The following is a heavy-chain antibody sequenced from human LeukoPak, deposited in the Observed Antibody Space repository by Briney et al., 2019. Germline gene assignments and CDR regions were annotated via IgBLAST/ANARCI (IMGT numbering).Heavy chain of an antibody. CDR3: AKGGYSSGWRNYFDY. CDR1: GFTFSSYG. Sequence: PGGSLRLSCAASGFTFSSYGITWVRQAPGKGLEWVSTTSATGGSTYYADSVKGRFTISRDNSKDTLYLQMNSLRAEDTAVYYCAKGGYSSGWRNYFDYWGQGTLVTVSS. V-gene: IGHV3-23*01. D-gene: IGHD6-19*01. J-gene: IGHJ4*02. CDR2: TSATGGST.